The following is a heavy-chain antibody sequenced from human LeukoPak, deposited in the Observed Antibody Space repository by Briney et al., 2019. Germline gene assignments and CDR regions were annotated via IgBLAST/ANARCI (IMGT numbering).Heavy chain of an antibody. J-gene: IGHJ5*02. CDR3: ARLGYCTNGVCYRKHNRLDP. D-gene: IGHD2-8*01. Sequence: GASVKVSCKAFGYTFISYGVTWVRQAPGQGLEWMGWISGYNGYTNYAQNFQDRVTMTTDTSTNTAYMELRSLRSDDTAVYYCARLGYCTNGVCYRKHNRLDPWGQGTLVTASP. CDR1: GYTFISYG. V-gene: IGHV1-18*01. CDR2: ISGYNGYT.